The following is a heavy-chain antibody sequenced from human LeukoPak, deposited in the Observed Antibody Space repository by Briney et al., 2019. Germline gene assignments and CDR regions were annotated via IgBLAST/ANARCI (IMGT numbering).Heavy chain of an antibody. J-gene: IGHJ3*02. Sequence: ASVKVCCKSSGGTFSSYAISWVRQAPGQGLEWMGGIIPIFGTANYAQKFQGRVTMTRDTSISTAYMDMSSLRSDDTAVYYCARNLWFGESSDAFDMWGQGTMVTVSS. CDR2: IIPIFGTA. CDR1: GGTFSSYA. D-gene: IGHD3-10*01. V-gene: IGHV1-69*05. CDR3: ARNLWFGESSDAFDM.